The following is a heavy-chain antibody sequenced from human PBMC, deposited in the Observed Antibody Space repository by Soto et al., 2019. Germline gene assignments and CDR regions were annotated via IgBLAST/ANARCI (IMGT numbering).Heavy chain of an antibody. V-gene: IGHV4-59*01. Sequence: SETLSLTCTVSGASISSFYWSWIRQPPGKALEWICYIYYSGSTNYNPSLKSRVTISVDTSKNHFSLKLSSVTAADTAVYYCAREIPVGGTHYYYYGMDVWGQGTTVTVSS. CDR2: IYYSGST. CDR1: GASISSFY. CDR3: AREIPVGGTHYYYYGMDV. J-gene: IGHJ6*02. D-gene: IGHD2-2*01.